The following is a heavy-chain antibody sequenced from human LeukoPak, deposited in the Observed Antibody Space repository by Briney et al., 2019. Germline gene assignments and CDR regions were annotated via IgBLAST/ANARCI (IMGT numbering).Heavy chain of an antibody. J-gene: IGHJ4*02. CDR3: ARGIVVAGSVDY. Sequence: PGGSLRLSCIASGFTVSSNYMSWVRQAPGEGLEWVSVIYSGGRTYYADSGKGRFTISRDNSKNSLYLQMNSLRVEDTAVYYCARGIVVAGSVDYWGQGTLVTVSS. V-gene: IGHV3-66*01. D-gene: IGHD6-19*01. CDR2: IYSGGRT. CDR1: GFTVSSNY.